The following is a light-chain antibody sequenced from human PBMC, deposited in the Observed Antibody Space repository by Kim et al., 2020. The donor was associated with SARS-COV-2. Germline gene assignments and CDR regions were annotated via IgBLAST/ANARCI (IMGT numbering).Light chain of an antibody. CDR1: QTINNK. Sequence: SPGERATTTCRASQTINNKLVWYQQKPGQAPRLLINDATTRATGVPARFIGSGSETDFTLTISSLQSEDFAVYYCQQSNDWPPLTFGQGTKVDIK. CDR3: QQSNDWPPLT. V-gene: IGKV3-15*01. J-gene: IGKJ1*01. CDR2: DAT.